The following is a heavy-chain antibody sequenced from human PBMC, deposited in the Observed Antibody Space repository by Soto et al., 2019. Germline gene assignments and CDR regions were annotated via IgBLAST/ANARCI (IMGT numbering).Heavy chain of an antibody. Sequence: SETLSLTCTVSGGSISSSSYYWGWIRQPPGKGLEWIGSIYYSGSTYYNPSLKSRVTISVDTSKNQFSLKLSSVTAADTAVYYCARQKASNYYDSSGYPYFDYWGQGTLVTVSS. D-gene: IGHD3-22*01. J-gene: IGHJ4*02. CDR3: ARQKASNYYDSSGYPYFDY. CDR1: GGSISSSSYY. V-gene: IGHV4-39*01. CDR2: IYYSGST.